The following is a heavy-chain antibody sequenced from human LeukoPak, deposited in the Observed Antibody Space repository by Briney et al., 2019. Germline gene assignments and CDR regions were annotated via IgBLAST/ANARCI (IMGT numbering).Heavy chain of an antibody. CDR1: GFTFTTYA. D-gene: IGHD3-22*01. CDR3: AKFPRGSCYLLDY. J-gene: IGHJ4*02. Sequence: PGGSLRLSCAASGFTFTTYAMTWVRQAPGKGLEWVSSLSGGGESTYYTDSVKGRFTISRDSSKNTLYLQMNSLRAEDTAVYYCAKFPRGSCYLLDYWGQGTRVTVSS. CDR2: LSGGGEST. V-gene: IGHV3-23*01.